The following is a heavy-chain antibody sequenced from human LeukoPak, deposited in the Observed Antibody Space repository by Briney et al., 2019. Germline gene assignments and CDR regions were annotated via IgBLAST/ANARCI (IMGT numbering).Heavy chain of an antibody. CDR1: GYRFSGYY. D-gene: IGHD5-12*01. CDR3: ARGLINGHDFDY. J-gene: IGHJ4*02. V-gene: IGHV1-2*04. CDR2: INPNSGAT. Sequence: ASVKVSCKTSGYRFSGYYMHWVRQAPGQWLEWMGWINPNSGATNYAQNFQGWVTMTRDTSVSTGYMELRRLTSDDTAVYYCARGLINGHDFDYWGQGTLVTVSS.